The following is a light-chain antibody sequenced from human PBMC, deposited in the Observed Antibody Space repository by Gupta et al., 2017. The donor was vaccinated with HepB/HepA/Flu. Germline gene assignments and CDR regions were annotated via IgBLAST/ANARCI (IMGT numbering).Light chain of an antibody. CDR1: SSNIGSNS. CDR3: AAWDDSLNGGV. Sequence: QSVLTQAPSASGTPGQRVTISCSGSSSNIGSNSVNWYQQLPGTAPKLLIYSNNQRPSGVPDRFSGSKSGTSASLAISGLQSDDEADYYCAAWDDSLNGGVFGGGTKLTVL. J-gene: IGLJ2*01. CDR2: SNN. V-gene: IGLV1-44*01.